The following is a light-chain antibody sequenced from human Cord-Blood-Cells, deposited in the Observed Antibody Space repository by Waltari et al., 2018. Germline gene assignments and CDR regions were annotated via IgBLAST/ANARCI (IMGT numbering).Light chain of an antibody. Sequence: DIVMTQSPDSLAVSLGGRATINCKSSQSVLYSSNHKNYLAWYQQKPGQPPKLLIYWASTRESGVPDRFSGSGSGTDFTLTISSLQAEDVAVYYCQQYYSTPITFGQGTRLEIK. V-gene: IGKV4-1*01. CDR1: QSVLYSSNHKNY. CDR2: WAS. CDR3: QQYYSTPIT. J-gene: IGKJ5*01.